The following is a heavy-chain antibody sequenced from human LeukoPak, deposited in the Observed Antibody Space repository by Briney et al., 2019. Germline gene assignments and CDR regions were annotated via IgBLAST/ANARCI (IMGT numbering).Heavy chain of an antibody. CDR2: VLAGGSTT. Sequence: GGSLRLSCAASGFTFSSYAMTWVRQAPGKGLEWVSTVLAGGSTTFYADSVRGRFTVSRDNSKNTLYLQMNSLRAEDTAVYYCARDSITGDNSLDYWGRGTLVTVSS. CDR1: GFTFSSYA. J-gene: IGHJ4*02. CDR3: ARDSITGDNSLDY. D-gene: IGHD7-27*01. V-gene: IGHV3-23*01.